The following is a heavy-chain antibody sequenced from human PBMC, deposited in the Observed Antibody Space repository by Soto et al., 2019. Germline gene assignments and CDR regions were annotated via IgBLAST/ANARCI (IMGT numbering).Heavy chain of an antibody. CDR3: PRSTRRDITASRGMDV. V-gene: IGHV3-64*04. J-gene: IGHJ6*02. CDR1: GFSFSSNA. CDR2: ISHNGGTT. Sequence: PGGSLRLSCSGSGFSFSSNAMHWVRQAPGKGLEYVSGISHNGGTTYYADSVKDRFTISRDSPKNTLYLQLNSLRTEDTAVYYSPRSTRRDITASRGMDVWGQGTTVTVSS. D-gene: IGHD3-3*01.